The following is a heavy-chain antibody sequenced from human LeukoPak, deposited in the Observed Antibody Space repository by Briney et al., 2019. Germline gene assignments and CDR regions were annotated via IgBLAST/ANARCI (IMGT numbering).Heavy chain of an antibody. J-gene: IGHJ4*02. V-gene: IGHV4-61*01. CDR2: IYYHGYT. D-gene: IGHD6-13*01. CDR3: AREYSGFDY. CDR1: GDPISSNSSYK. Sequence: SETLSLTCTVSGDPISSNSSYKCRWIPQPPVKGLEWIGYIYYHGYTNYNPSFKSRVTFSVDTSKNQFPLKLRSATAADTAVYYCAREYSGFDYWGQGTLVTVSS.